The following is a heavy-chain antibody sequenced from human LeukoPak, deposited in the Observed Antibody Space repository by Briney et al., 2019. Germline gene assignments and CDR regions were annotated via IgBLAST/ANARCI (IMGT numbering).Heavy chain of an antibody. CDR3: ARAYGANSVGDV. V-gene: IGHV4-39*01. J-gene: IGHJ6*04. D-gene: IGHD4-23*01. CDR2: VYYSGST. Sequence: TSETLSLTCTVSGDSISSPNYYWGWIRQPPGKGLEWIGSVYYSGSTYNNPSLKSRVTISVDTSKNQFSLKLSSVTAADTAVYYCARAYGANSVGDVWGKGTTVTISS. CDR1: GDSISSPNYY.